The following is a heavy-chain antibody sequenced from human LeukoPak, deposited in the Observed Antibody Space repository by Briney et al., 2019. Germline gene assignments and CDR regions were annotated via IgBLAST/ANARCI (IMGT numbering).Heavy chain of an antibody. CDR3: AISSMHDYGDYDS. J-gene: IGHJ5*01. CDR2: ITSTSNYI. D-gene: IGHD4-17*01. Sequence: GGSLRLSCAGSGFTFSRYTMNWVRQAPGKGLEWVSSITSTSNYIYYADSVRGRFTISRDNANDSLSLLMNRLRVEDTAVYYCAISSMHDYGDYDSWGQGTLVTVS. V-gene: IGHV3-21*01. CDR1: GFTFSRYT.